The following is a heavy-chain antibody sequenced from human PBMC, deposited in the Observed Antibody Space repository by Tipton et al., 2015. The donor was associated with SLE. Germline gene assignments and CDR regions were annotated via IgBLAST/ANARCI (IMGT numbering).Heavy chain of an antibody. CDR3: ARGFGTRGTGYFQH. CDR2: IYYSGST. D-gene: IGHD2-8*02. CDR1: GGSISSSSYY. J-gene: IGHJ1*01. Sequence: TLSLTCTVSGGSISSSSYYWGWIRQPPGKGLEWIGSIYYSGSTNYNPSLKSRVTISVDTSKNQFSLKLSSVTAADTAVYYCARGFGTRGTGYFQHWGQGTLVTVSS. V-gene: IGHV4-39*07.